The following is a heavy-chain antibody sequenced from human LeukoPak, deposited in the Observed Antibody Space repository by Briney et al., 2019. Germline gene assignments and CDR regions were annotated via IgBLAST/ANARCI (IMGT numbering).Heavy chain of an antibody. D-gene: IGHD2-15*01. J-gene: IGHJ4*02. Sequence: SETLSLTCTVSGGSASRGSYYWSWIRQPPGKGLEWIGYIYNSGSTNYNPSLKSRVTISVDTSKNQSSLKLSSVTAADTAVYYCARALREGWDCSGATCYSFGYWGQGTLVTVSS. CDR1: GGSASRGSYY. CDR3: ARALREGWDCSGATCYSFGY. V-gene: IGHV4-61*01. CDR2: IYNSGST.